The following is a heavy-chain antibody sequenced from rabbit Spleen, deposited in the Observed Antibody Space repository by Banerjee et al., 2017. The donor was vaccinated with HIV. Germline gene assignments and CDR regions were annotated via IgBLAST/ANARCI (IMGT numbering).Heavy chain of an antibody. Sequence: QSLEESGGDLVKPGTSLTLNCTVSGFSFSNRDYMCWVRQAPGKGLEWIACIGTGSSGSTYYASWAKGRFTISKTSSTTVTLQMTSLTAADTATYFCARDSSGDNGYYMWGPGPLVTVS. CDR3: ARDSSGDNGYYM. V-gene: IGHV1S40*01. CDR1: GFSFSNRDY. J-gene: IGHJ4*01. D-gene: IGHD1-1*01. CDR2: IGTGSSGST.